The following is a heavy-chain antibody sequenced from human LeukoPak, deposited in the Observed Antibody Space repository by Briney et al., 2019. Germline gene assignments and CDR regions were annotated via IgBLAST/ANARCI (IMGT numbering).Heavy chain of an antibody. CDR1: GFSLSTSKMR. V-gene: IGHV2-70*04. D-gene: IGHD6-13*01. Sequence: KESGPALVKPTQTLTLTCTFSGFSLSTSKMRVSWIRQPPGKALEWLARIDWDDDKFYSTSLKTRLTISKDTSKNQVVLTMTNMDPVDTATYYCARMAPAAAGIDYWGQGTLVTVSS. CDR2: IDWDDDK. CDR3: ARMAPAAAGIDY. J-gene: IGHJ4*02.